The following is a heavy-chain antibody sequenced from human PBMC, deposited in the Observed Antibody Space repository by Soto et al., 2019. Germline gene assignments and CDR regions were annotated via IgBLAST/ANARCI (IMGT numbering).Heavy chain of an antibody. D-gene: IGHD3-10*01. CDR3: ATVARMVRGCYRAFDI. CDR2: INAGNGNT. J-gene: IGHJ3*02. CDR1: GYTFTSYA. V-gene: IGHV1-3*01. Sequence: QVQLGQSGAEVKKPGASVKVSCKASGYTFTSYAMHWVRQAPGQRLEWMGWINAGNGNTKYSQKFQGRVTITRDTSASTAYMELSSLRSEDTAVYYCATVARMVRGCYRAFDIWGQGTMVTVSS.